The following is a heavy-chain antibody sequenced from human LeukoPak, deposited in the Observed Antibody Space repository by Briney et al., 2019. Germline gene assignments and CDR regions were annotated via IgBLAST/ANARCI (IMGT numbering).Heavy chain of an antibody. Sequence: GGSLRLSCAASGFTFSTYWMSWVRQAPGKGLGWVTNIREDGSEKYYVDSVKGRFTIPRDNAKNSLYLQMNSLRAEDTAVFYCARDWRSVVRGRITQGGGFDIWGQGTMVTVSS. J-gene: IGHJ3*02. CDR2: IREDGSEK. D-gene: IGHD3-10*01. V-gene: IGHV3-7*04. CDR1: GFTFSTYW. CDR3: ARDWRSVVRGRITQGGGFDI.